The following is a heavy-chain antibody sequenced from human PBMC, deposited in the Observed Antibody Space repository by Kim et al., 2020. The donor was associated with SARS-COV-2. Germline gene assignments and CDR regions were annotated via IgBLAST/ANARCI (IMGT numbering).Heavy chain of an antibody. CDR3: ASDPGYCSGGSCSDAFDI. CDR1: GFTFSNYR. Sequence: GGSLRLSCTASGFTFSNYRMNWVRQAPGKGLEWVSHITTSATTIYYADSVKGRFTISRDNAKNSLYLEMNSLRAEDTAVYYCASDPGYCSGGSCSDAFDIWGQGTMVTVSS. V-gene: IGHV3-48*03. D-gene: IGHD2-15*01. J-gene: IGHJ3*02. CDR2: ITTSATTI.